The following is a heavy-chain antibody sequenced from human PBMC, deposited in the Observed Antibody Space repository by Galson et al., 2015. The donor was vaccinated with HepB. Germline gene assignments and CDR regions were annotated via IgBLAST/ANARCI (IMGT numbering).Heavy chain of an antibody. J-gene: IGHJ4*02. CDR2: ISGDTYGT. CDR3: AKVFPEKTDGWYRQALYYFDS. V-gene: IGHV3-23*01. CDR1: GFIFSNYA. Sequence: SLRLSCTGSGFIFSNYALSWVRQASGKGLQWVSGISGDTYGTYYADSVKGRFTISRDNSRNTLFLHMNSLRADDTAIYFCAKVFPEKTDGWYRQALYYFDSWGQGTRVTVSS. D-gene: IGHD6-19*01.